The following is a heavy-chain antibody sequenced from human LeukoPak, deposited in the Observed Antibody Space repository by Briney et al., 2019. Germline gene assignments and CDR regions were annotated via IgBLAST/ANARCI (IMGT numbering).Heavy chain of an antibody. CDR3: ASMGADYYDSSGYPRVYYYYGMDV. CDR1: GGSISSYY. D-gene: IGHD3-22*01. CDR2: IYYSGST. Sequence: PSETLSLTCTVSGGSISSYYWSWIRQPPGKGLEWIGYIYYSGSTNYNPSLKSRVTISVDTSKNQFSLKLSSVTAADTAVYYCASMGADYYDSSGYPRVYYYYGMDVWGQGTTVTVSS. J-gene: IGHJ6*02. V-gene: IGHV4-59*12.